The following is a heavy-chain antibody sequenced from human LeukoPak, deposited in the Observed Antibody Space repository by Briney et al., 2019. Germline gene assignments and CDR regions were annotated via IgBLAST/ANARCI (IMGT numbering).Heavy chain of an antibody. CDR2: ITGSGGST. V-gene: IGHV3-23*01. J-gene: IGHJ4*02. Sequence: PGGSLRLSCAASGFTFSICGMSWVRQAPGKGLEWVSAITGSGGSTYYADSVKGRFTVSRDNSKNTLYLQMNSLRAEDTAVYYCARADYDILTGYCHFDYWGQGTLVTVSS. CDR1: GFTFSICG. CDR3: ARADYDILTGYCHFDY. D-gene: IGHD3-9*01.